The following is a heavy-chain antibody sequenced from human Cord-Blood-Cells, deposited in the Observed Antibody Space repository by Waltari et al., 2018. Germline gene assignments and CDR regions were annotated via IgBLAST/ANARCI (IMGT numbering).Heavy chain of an antibody. V-gene: IGHV1-69*01. J-gene: IGHJ3*02. D-gene: IGHD3-22*01. Sequence: QPVNTGARVETPDTRLLGYCHAFGGTYSSYAIPSVQPAPGQGLEWMGGIIPIFGTANYAQKFQGRVTITADESTSTAYMELSSLRSEDTAVYYCARNRNDSSGYYYDAFDIWGQGTMVTVSS. CDR1: GGTYSSYA. CDR2: IIPIFGTA. CDR3: ARNRNDSSGYYYDAFDI.